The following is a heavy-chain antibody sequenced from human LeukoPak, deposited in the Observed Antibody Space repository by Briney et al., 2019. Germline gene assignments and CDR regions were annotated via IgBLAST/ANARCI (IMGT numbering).Heavy chain of an antibody. CDR2: ISSSSSYI. J-gene: IGHJ4*02. CDR3: ATTPGGVDY. V-gene: IGHV3-21*01. Sequence: PGGSLRLSCAASGFTFSSYAMSWVRQAPGKGLEWVSSISSSSSYIYYADSVKGRFTISRDNAKNSLYLQMNSLRAEDTAVYYCATTPGGVDYWGQGTLVTVSS. D-gene: IGHD6-25*01. CDR1: GFTFSSYA.